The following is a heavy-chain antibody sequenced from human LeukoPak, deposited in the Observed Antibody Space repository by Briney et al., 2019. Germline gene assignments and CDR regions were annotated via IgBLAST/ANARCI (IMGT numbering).Heavy chain of an antibody. CDR3: ARDADYDFWSGYPRELDP. Sequence: ASVKVSCKASGYTFTSYYMHWVRQAPGQGLEWMGIINPSGGSTSYAQKFQGRVTMTRDMSTSIVYVELSSLRSEDTAVYYCARDADYDFWSGYPRELDPWGQGTLVTVSS. CDR1: GYTFTSYY. V-gene: IGHV1-46*01. J-gene: IGHJ5*02. CDR2: INPSGGST. D-gene: IGHD3-3*01.